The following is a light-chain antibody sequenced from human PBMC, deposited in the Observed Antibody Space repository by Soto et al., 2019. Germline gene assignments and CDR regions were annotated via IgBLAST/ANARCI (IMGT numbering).Light chain of an antibody. Sequence: QSVLTQPPSASGTPGQRVTISCSGSSSNIGNNLVNWYQQLPGTAPKLLMYSNNQRPSGVPDRFSGSKSGTSASLAISGLQSEDEADYPCATWDDTLRSWVFGGGTKLTVL. CDR3: ATWDDTLRSWV. CDR1: SSNIGNNL. CDR2: SNN. J-gene: IGLJ3*02. V-gene: IGLV1-44*01.